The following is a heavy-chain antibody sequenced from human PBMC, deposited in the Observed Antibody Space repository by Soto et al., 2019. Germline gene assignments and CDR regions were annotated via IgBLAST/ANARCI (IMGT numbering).Heavy chain of an antibody. CDR3: ARESEDLTSNFDY. J-gene: IGHJ4*02. V-gene: IGHV3-21*01. Sequence: PGGSLRLSCAASGFDFSTFGMNWVRQAPGKGLEWVSFLSPSYPYTSYADSVKGRFTISGDNAKNSVSLQMNSLRAEDTAVYYCARESEDLTSNFDYWGQGTLVTVSS. CDR1: GFDFSTFG. CDR2: LSPSYPYT.